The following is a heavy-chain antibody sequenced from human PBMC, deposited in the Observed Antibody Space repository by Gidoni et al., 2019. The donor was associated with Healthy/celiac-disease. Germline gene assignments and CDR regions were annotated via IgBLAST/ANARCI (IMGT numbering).Heavy chain of an antibody. Sequence: QAQLVQSGGVVVQPVRALSLSCAASGFTFRRTGRHWVRQAPGKGLEWVEVIWYDGSNKYEADSVKGRFTISRDNSKNTLYLQMNSLRAEDTAVDYGARESRQTGTRSPRGAFDIWGQGTMVTVSS. CDR2: IWYDGSNK. CDR1: GFTFRRTG. CDR3: ARESRQTGTRSPRGAFDI. J-gene: IGHJ3*02. D-gene: IGHD1-7*01. V-gene: IGHV3-33*08.